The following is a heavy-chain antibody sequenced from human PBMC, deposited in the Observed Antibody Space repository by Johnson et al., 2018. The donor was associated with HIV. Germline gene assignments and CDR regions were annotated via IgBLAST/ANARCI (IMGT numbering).Heavy chain of an antibody. CDR1: GFTFSSYA. J-gene: IGHJ3*02. CDR3: ARVTGPFDI. V-gene: IGHV3-30-3*01. D-gene: IGHD4-11*01. Sequence: QVQVVESGGGVVQPGRSLRLSCAASGFTFSSYAMHWVRQAPGKGLEWVAVISYDGSNKYYADSVKGRFTISRDNSRNTLLLQMNSLRAEDTAVYYCARVTGPFDIWGQGTMVTVSS. CDR2: ISYDGSNK.